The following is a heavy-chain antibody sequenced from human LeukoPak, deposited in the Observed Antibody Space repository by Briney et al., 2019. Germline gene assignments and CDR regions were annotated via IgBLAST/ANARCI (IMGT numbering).Heavy chain of an antibody. CDR1: GYSISSGYY. D-gene: IGHD4-11*01. V-gene: IGHV4-38-2*02. J-gene: IGHJ4*02. CDR3: ARNAGDYTKPSDY. Sequence: PSETLSLTCTVSGYSISSGYYWGWIRQPPGKGLERIGTIYRSGSTYYNPSLKRRVTISVDTSRNQFSLQLSSVTAADTAVYYCARNAGDYTKPSDYWGQGTLVTVSP. CDR2: IYRSGST.